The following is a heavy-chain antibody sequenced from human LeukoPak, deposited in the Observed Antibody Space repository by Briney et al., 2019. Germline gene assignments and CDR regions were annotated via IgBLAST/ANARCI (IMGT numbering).Heavy chain of an antibody. J-gene: IGHJ4*02. D-gene: IGHD3-10*01. Sequence: GASVKVSCKASGYTFTGYYMYWVRQAPGQGLEWMGWINPNSGGTNYAQKFQGRVTMTRDTSISTAYMELSRLRSDDTAVYYCARRSFGELLSLDYWGQGTLVTVSS. V-gene: IGHV1-2*02. CDR1: GYTFTGYY. CDR2: INPNSGGT. CDR3: ARRSFGELLSLDY.